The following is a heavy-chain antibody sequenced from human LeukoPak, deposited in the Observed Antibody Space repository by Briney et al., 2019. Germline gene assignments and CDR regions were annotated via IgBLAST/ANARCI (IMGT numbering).Heavy chain of an antibody. J-gene: IGHJ6*03. V-gene: IGHV3-7*01. CDR1: GFTFSSYW. CDR2: IKQDGSEK. D-gene: IGHD3-3*01. Sequence: GGSLRLSCAASGFTFSSYWMSWVRQAPGKGLEWVANIKQDGSEKYYVDSVKGRFTISRDNAKNSLYLQMNSLRAEDTAVYYCARADRITIFGVVNYYYYYMDVWGKGTTVTVSS. CDR3: ARADRITIFGVVNYYYYYMDV.